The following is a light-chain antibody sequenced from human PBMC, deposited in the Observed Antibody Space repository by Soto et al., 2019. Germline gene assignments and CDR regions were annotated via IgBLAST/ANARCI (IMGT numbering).Light chain of an antibody. V-gene: IGKV1-6*01. Sequence: AIQMTQSPPSLSASVGDRVTITCRASQAIRNDLGWYQQKPGKAPKLLIYAASTLQSGIPSRFSGSGSGTDFTLTISDLQPEDLATYYCLQDYSYPRTFGQGTKVEIK. CDR2: AAS. J-gene: IGKJ1*01. CDR3: LQDYSYPRT. CDR1: QAIRND.